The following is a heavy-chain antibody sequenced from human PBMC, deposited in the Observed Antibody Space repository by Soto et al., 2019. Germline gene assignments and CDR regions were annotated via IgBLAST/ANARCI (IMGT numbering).Heavy chain of an antibody. CDR2: ISAYNGNT. Sequence: ASVKVSCKASGYTFTSYGISWVRQAPGQGLEWMGWISAYNGNTNYAQKLQGRVTMTTDTSTSTAYMELRSLRSDDTAVYYCASWNDVSYYYGMDAWGQGTTVTVS. CDR1: GYTFTSYG. V-gene: IGHV1-18*01. CDR3: ASWNDVSYYYGMDA. D-gene: IGHD1-1*01. J-gene: IGHJ6*02.